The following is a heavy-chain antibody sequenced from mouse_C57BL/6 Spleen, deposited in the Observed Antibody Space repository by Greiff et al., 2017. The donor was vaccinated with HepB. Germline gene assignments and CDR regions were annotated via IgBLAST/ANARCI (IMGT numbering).Heavy chain of an antibody. CDR1: GYTFTSYW. CDR3: ARKGYYYGSSPGFVY. Sequence: QVQLQQPGAELVKPGASVKMSCKASGYTFTSYWITWVKQRPEQGLEWIGDIYPGSGSTNYNEKFKSKATLNVDTSSSTAYMQLSSLTSEDSAVYYCARKGYYYGSSPGFVYWGQGTTLTVSS. J-gene: IGHJ2*01. CDR2: IYPGSGST. V-gene: IGHV1-55*01. D-gene: IGHD1-1*01.